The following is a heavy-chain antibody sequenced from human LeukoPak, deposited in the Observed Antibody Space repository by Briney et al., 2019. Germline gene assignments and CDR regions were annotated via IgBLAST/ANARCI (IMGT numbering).Heavy chain of an antibody. D-gene: IGHD1-1*01. Sequence: SQTLSLTCVISGDSVSGSNGAWNWIRQSPSRGLEWLGRTYYRSRWYYAYAVSVKSRITINPDTSKNQFSLQLNSVTPEDTAVYYCARGSGWRWNYFDYWGQGTLVTVSS. CDR1: GDSVSGSNGA. CDR3: ARGSGWRWNYFDY. CDR2: TYYRSRWYY. J-gene: IGHJ4*02. V-gene: IGHV6-1*01.